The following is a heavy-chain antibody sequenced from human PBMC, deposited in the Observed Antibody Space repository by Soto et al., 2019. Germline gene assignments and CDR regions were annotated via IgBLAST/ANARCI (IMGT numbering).Heavy chain of an antibody. CDR3: AKGMNYPSFLGGPWFDP. CDR2: ISAYNGNT. J-gene: IGHJ5*02. V-gene: IGHV1-18*04. Sequence: VKVACKSSGYTFTSYGISWVRQAPGQGLEWMGWISAYNGNTNYAQKLQGRVTMTTDTSTSTAYMELRSLRSDDTAVYYCAKGMNYPSFLGGPWFDPCCQGTPVTVSS. D-gene: IGHD3-16*01. CDR1: GYTFTSYG.